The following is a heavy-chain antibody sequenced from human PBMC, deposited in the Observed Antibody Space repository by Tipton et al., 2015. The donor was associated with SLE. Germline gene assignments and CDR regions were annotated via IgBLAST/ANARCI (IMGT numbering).Heavy chain of an antibody. Sequence: LRLSCTVSGDSITSGGYYWTWIRQFPGKDLEWIGYIYYSGSTYYKPSLKSRVTISLDTSKNQFSLKLSSVTAADTAVYYCARVSSGWSAFDYWGQGTLVTVSS. CDR3: ARVSSGWSAFDY. J-gene: IGHJ4*02. D-gene: IGHD6-19*01. V-gene: IGHV4-31*03. CDR2: IYYSGST. CDR1: GDSITSGGYY.